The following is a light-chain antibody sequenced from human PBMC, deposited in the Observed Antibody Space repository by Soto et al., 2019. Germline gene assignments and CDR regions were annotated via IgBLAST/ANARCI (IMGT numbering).Light chain of an antibody. CDR3: QAWDSSTVV. Sequence: SYELTQPPSVSVSPGQTASINCSGDKLGDKYVCWYQQKPGQSPVLVIYQDRKRPSGIPERFSGSNSGNTATLTISGTQAMDEADYYCQAWDSSTVVFGGGTKLTVL. J-gene: IGLJ2*01. CDR1: KLGDKY. V-gene: IGLV3-1*01. CDR2: QDR.